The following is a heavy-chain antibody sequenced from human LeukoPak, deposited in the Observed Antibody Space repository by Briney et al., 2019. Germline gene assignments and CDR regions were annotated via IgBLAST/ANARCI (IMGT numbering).Heavy chain of an antibody. V-gene: IGHV4-39*07. D-gene: IGHD4-11*01. CDR3: ARAPYYSNYVLYYYYYMDV. CDR1: GGSISSSSYY. CDR2: IYYSGST. J-gene: IGHJ6*03. Sequence: PSETLSLTCTVSGGSISSSSYYWGWIRQPPGKGLEWIGSIYYSGSTYYNPSLKSRVTISVDTSKNQFSLKLSSVTAADTAVYYCARAPYYSNYVLYYYYYMDVWGKGTTVTVSS.